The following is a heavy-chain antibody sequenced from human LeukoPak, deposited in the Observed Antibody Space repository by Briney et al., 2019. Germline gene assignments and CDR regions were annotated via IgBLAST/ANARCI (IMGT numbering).Heavy chain of an antibody. CDR3: ARGGALWGRLGYSYYYMDV. Sequence: PSETLSLTCAVYGGSFSGYYWSWIRQPPGKGLEWIGEINHSGSTNYNPSLKSRVTISVDTSKNQFSLKLSSVTAADTAVYYCARGGALWGRLGYSYYYMDVWGKGTTVTVSS. D-gene: IGHD7-27*01. V-gene: IGHV4-34*01. CDR1: GGSFSGYY. J-gene: IGHJ6*03. CDR2: INHSGST.